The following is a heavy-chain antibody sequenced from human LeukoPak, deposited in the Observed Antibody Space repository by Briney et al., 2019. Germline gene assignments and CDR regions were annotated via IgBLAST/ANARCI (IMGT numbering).Heavy chain of an antibody. Sequence: GGSLRLSCAASGFTFSRYAMIWVRQAPGKGLEWVSSINDSGGNTYCEDSVKGRFTISRDNSKNTLYLQMNSLRAEDTAVYYCAAGVVAATFDYWGQGALVTVSS. D-gene: IGHD2-15*01. J-gene: IGHJ4*02. CDR2: INDSGGNT. CDR3: AAGVVAATFDY. CDR1: GFTFSRYA. V-gene: IGHV3-23*01.